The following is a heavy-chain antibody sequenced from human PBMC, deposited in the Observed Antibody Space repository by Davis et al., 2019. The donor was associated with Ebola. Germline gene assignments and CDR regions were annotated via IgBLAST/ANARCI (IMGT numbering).Heavy chain of an antibody. CDR2: IIPIFGTA. CDR3: ARGTNDYSNPYYYYMDV. J-gene: IGHJ6*03. D-gene: IGHD4-11*01. CDR1: GGTFSSSA. Sequence: SVKVSCKASGGTFSSSAISWVRQAPGQGLEWMGGIIPIFGTANYAQKFQGRVTITADESTSTAYMELSSLRSEDTAVYYCARGTNDYSNPYYYYMDVWGKGTTVTVSS. V-gene: IGHV1-69*13.